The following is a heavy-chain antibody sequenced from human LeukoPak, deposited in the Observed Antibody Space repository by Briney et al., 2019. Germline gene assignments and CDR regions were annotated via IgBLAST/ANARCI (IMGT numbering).Heavy chain of an antibody. D-gene: IGHD1-26*01. CDR3: ARLIVGATYDAFDI. Sequence: PSETLSLTCTVSGYSISSGYYWGWIRQPPGKGLEWIGSIYHGGSTYYSPSLKSRVTMSVDTSKNQFSLKLSSVTAADTAVYYRARLIVGATYDAFDIWGQGTMVTVSS. CDR1: GYSISSGYY. J-gene: IGHJ3*02. CDR2: IYHGGST. V-gene: IGHV4-38-2*02.